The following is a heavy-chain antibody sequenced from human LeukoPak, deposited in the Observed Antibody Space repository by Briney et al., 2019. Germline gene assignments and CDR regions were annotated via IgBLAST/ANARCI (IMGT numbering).Heavy chain of an antibody. J-gene: IGHJ6*03. CDR3: ARGRIAARLYYYYYYLDV. Sequence: SETLSLTCTVSGGSISSYYWSWIRQPPGKGLEWIGYIYYSGSTNYNPSLKSRVTTSVDTSKNQFSLKLSSVTAADTAVYYCARGRIAARLYYYYYYLDVWGKGTTVTVSS. CDR1: GGSISSYY. CDR2: IYYSGST. D-gene: IGHD6-6*01. V-gene: IGHV4-59*01.